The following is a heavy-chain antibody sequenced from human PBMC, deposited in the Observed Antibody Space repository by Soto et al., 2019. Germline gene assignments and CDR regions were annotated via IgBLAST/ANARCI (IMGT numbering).Heavy chain of an antibody. CDR1: GGSFSGYY. D-gene: IGHD4-17*01. Sequence: SETLSLTCAVYGGSFSGYYWSWIRQPPGKGLEWIGEINHSGSTNYNPSLKSRVTISVDTSKNQFSLKLSSVTAADTAVYYCARGARSLYGGNSSPYLYWGQGTLVTVSS. CDR2: INHSGST. J-gene: IGHJ4*02. V-gene: IGHV4-34*01. CDR3: ARGARSLYGGNSSPYLY.